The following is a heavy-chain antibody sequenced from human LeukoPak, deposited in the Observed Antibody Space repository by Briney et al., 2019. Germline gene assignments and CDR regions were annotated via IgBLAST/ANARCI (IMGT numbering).Heavy chain of an antibody. V-gene: IGHV1-8*03. Sequence: ASVKVSCKASGGTFTSYDINWVRQATGQGLEWMGWMNPNSGNTGYAQKFQGRVTITRNTSISTAYMELSSLRSEDTAVYYCARGVFHDYGDYDYWGQGTLVTVSS. CDR2: MNPNSGNT. CDR1: GGTFTSYD. J-gene: IGHJ4*02. CDR3: ARGVFHDYGDYDY. D-gene: IGHD4-17*01.